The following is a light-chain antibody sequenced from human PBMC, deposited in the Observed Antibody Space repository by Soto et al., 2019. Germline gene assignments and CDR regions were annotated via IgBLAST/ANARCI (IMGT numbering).Light chain of an antibody. CDR1: SSDVGAYNS. CDR2: EVS. CDR3: SSFTTSDTWV. V-gene: IGLV2-14*01. J-gene: IGLJ3*02. Sequence: QSVLTQPASVSGSPGQSITISCTGTSSDVGAYNSVCWHQQHPGKAPKLMIYEVSKRPSGVSDRFSASKSGNTASLTISGLQADDEDYYYCSSFTTSDTWVFGGGTQLTVL.